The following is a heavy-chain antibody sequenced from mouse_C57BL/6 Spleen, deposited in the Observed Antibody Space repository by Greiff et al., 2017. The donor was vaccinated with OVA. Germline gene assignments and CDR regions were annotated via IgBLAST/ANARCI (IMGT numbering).Heavy chain of an antibody. CDR3: ARVHYGDAMYY. D-gene: IGHD1-1*02. CDR2: INPNNGGT. Sequence: EVQLQQSGPELVKPGASVKISCKASGYTFPDYYMNWVKQSHGKSLEWIGDINPNNGGTRYNQKFKGKATLTVDNASSTAYIERRSLSSDDTAVYYCARVHYGDAMYYWGQGTSVTVSS. CDR1: GYTFPDYY. V-gene: IGHV1-26*01. J-gene: IGHJ4*01.